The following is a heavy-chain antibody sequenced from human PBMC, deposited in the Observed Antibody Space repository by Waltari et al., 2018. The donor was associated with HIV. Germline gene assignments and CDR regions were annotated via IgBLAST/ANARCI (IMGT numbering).Heavy chain of an antibody. V-gene: IGHV3-7*01. CDR2: IKQEGSEK. CDR3: ATQDGSFGY. D-gene: IGHD5-12*01. Sequence: EVQLVESGGGLVQPGGSLGLSCAASGFTFRIYWLTWVRQAPGKGLEWVANIKQEGSEKHYVDSVKGRFTMSRDNAKSSLYLRMKSLRAEDTAVYYCATQDGSFGYWGQGTLVTVSS. J-gene: IGHJ4*02. CDR1: GFTFRIYW.